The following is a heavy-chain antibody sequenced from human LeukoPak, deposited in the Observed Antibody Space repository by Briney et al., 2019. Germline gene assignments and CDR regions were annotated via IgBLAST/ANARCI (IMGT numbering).Heavy chain of an antibody. D-gene: IGHD6-6*01. CDR1: GGSFSAYY. CDR2: INHSGST. CDR3: ARGRVFSTSRAPFDY. V-gene: IGHV4-34*01. Sequence: TSETLSLTCAVYGGSFSAYYWSWIRQPPGKGLEWIGEINHSGSTNYNPSLKSRVTISVDSSKNQFSLRLFSVTAADTAVYYCARGRVFSTSRAPFDYWGQGTLVTVSS. J-gene: IGHJ4*02.